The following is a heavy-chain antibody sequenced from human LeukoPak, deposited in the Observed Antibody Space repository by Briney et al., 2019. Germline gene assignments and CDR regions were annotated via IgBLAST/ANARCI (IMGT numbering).Heavy chain of an antibody. CDR3: ARDRAYKSFDY. CDR1: GFTFSSSW. Sequence: GSLRLSCAASGFTFSSSWMTWVRQAPGKGLEWVATIKPDGSEGSYVDSVNGRFTISRDNTKTSLFLRMISLRAEDTAVYYCARDRAYKSFDYWGQGALVTVSS. J-gene: IGHJ4*02. V-gene: IGHV3-7*04. D-gene: IGHD3-16*01. CDR2: IKPDGSEG.